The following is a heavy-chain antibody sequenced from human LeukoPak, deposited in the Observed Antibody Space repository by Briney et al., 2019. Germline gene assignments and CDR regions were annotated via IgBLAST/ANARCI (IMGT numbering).Heavy chain of an antibody. V-gene: IGHV1-46*01. D-gene: IGHD5-24*01. CDR3: ARGGQRWLRRVGAEYFQH. CDR1: GYTFTSYY. J-gene: IGHJ1*01. CDR2: INPSGGST. Sequence: ASVKVSCKASGYTFTSYYMHWVRQAPGQGLEWMGIINPSGGSTSYAQKFQGRVTMTRDTSTSTVYMELSSLRSEDTAVYYCARGGQRWLRRVGAEYFQHWGQGTLVTVSS.